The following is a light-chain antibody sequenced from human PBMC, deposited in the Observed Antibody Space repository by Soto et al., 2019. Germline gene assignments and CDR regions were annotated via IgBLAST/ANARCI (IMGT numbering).Light chain of an antibody. CDR3: QTWGTGIQV. Sequence: QLVLTQSPSASASLGASVKLTCTLSSGHSSYAIAWHQQQPEKGPRYLMKLNSDGSHSKGDGIPDRFSGSSSGAERYLTISSLQSEDEADSYCQTWGTGIQVFGTGTRSPS. J-gene: IGLJ1*01. CDR2: LNSDGSH. CDR1: SGHSSYA. V-gene: IGLV4-69*01.